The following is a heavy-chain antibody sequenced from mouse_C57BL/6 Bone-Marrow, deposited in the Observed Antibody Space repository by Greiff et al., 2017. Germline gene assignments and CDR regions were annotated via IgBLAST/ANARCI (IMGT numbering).Heavy chain of an antibody. V-gene: IGHV1-53*01. Sequence: VQLQQPGAELVKPGASVQLSCKASGYTFTSYWIHWVKQRPGQGLEWIGNINPSNGGTNYNEKFKSKATLTVDKSSSTAYMQLSSLTSEESAVYYCARHAYYLFAYWGQGTLVTVSA. CDR1: GYTFTSYW. CDR2: INPSNGGT. CDR3: ARHAYYLFAY. D-gene: IGHD2-10*01. J-gene: IGHJ3*01.